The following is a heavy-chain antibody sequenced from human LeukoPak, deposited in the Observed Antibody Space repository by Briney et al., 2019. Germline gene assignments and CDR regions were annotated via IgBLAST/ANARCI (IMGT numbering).Heavy chain of an antibody. CDR2: ISAYNGNT. CDR3: ARGRPYSSGWYGGGCFDY. Sequence: GASVKVSCKASGYTFTSYGISWVRQAPGQGLEWMGWISAYNGNTNYAQKLQGRVTMTTDTSTSTAYMELRSLRSDDTAVYYCARGRPYSSGWYGGGCFDYWGQGTLVTVSS. CDR1: GYTFTSYG. J-gene: IGHJ4*02. D-gene: IGHD6-19*01. V-gene: IGHV1-18*01.